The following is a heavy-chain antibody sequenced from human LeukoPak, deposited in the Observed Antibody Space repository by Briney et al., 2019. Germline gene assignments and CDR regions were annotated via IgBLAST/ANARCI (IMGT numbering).Heavy chain of an antibody. CDR2: ISGSGGST. J-gene: IGHJ4*02. V-gene: IGHV3-23*01. Sequence: GGSLRLSCAASGFTFSSYAMSWVRQAPGKGLEWVSAISGSGGSTYYADSVKGRFTISRDNSKNTLHLQMNSLRVDDTAIYYCTNYYGSGSYSDFWGQGTLVTVSS. D-gene: IGHD3-10*01. CDR3: TNYYGSGSYSDF. CDR1: GFTFSSYA.